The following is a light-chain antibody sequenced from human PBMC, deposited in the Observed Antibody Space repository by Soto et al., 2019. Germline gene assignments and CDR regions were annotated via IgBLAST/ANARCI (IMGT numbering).Light chain of an antibody. CDR2: GAT. CDR3: QHFGSSPPVT. V-gene: IGKV3-20*01. Sequence: EIVLTQSPGTLSLSPGESATLSCRTSQSISGKYVAWYQQRPGLPPRVLVYGATKRAAGIPDRFRGSGSGTEFTLTISGLEAEDFAVYFCQHFGSSPPVTFGQGTRLETK. J-gene: IGKJ5*01. CDR1: QSISGKY.